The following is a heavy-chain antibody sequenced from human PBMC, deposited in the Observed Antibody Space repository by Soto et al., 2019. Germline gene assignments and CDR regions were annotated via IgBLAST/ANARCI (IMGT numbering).Heavy chain of an antibody. CDR1: GYTFTSYV. Sequence: QVQLVQSGAEVKKPGASVKVSCKASGYTFTSYVMHWVRQAPGQRLEWMGWINAGNGNTKYSQKSQGRVPITRDTSQSTAYMELISLRFEDTAVYYCARDTIFEVVTGYFDYWGQGTRVTVSS. D-gene: IGHD3-3*01. J-gene: IGHJ4*02. CDR3: ARDTIFEVVTGYFDY. CDR2: INAGNGNT. V-gene: IGHV1-3*01.